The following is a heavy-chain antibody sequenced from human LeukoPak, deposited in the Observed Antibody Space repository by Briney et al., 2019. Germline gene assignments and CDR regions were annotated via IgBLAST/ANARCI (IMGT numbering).Heavy chain of an antibody. V-gene: IGHV3-49*03. J-gene: IGHJ3*02. D-gene: IGHD2-21*02. CDR1: GFTFGDYG. Sequence: PGGSLRLSCTTSGFTFGDYGMTWFRQAPGKGLEWVGFTTSKTYGGTPEYAASVKGRVTISRDDSKSIAYLQINSLKTEDTAVYYCSRDSHGDDAFDIWGQGILVTVSS. CDR2: TTSKTYGGTP. CDR3: SRDSHGDDAFDI.